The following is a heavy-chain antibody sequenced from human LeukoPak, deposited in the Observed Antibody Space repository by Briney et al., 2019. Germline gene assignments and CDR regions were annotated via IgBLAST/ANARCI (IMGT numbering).Heavy chain of an antibody. CDR1: GFTFSSYG. V-gene: IGHV3-33*01. Sequence: PGGSLRLSCAASGFTFSSYGMHWVRQAPGKGLEWVALAWYDVSKEYYADSVKGRFNISRDNSKNTLHLQMNSLRAEDTAVYYCARDSYDRSGYSPLDYWGPGALVTVSS. CDR3: ARDSYDRSGYSPLDY. J-gene: IGHJ4*02. D-gene: IGHD3-22*01. CDR2: AWYDVSKE.